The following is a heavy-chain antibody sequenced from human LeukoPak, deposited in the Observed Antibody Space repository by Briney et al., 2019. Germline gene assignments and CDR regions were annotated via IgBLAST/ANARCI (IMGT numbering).Heavy chain of an antibody. Sequence: SETLSLTCTVSGGSISSYHWSWIRQPPGKGLEWIGYIYYSGSTNYNPSLKSRVTISVDTSKNQFSLKLSSVTAADTAVYYCARGSRLRIVVVPAAIRSNAFDIWGQGTMVTVSS. J-gene: IGHJ3*02. CDR2: IYYSGST. D-gene: IGHD2-2*02. CDR1: GGSISSYH. CDR3: ARGSRLRIVVVPAAIRSNAFDI. V-gene: IGHV4-59*12.